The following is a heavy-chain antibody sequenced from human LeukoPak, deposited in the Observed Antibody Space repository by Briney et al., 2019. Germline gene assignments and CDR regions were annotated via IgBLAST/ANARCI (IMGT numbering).Heavy chain of an antibody. Sequence: GRSLRLSCAASGFTFSSYAMHWVRQAPGKGLEWVAVISYDGSNKYYADSVKGRFTISRDNSKNTLYLQMNSLRAEDTAVYYCARDGSGSYPFDYWGQGTLVTVSS. J-gene: IGHJ4*02. CDR3: ARDGSGSYPFDY. CDR2: ISYDGSNK. V-gene: IGHV3-30*04. CDR1: GFTFSSYA. D-gene: IGHD1-26*01.